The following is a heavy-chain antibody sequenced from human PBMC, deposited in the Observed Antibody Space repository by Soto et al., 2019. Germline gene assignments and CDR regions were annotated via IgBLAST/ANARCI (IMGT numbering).Heavy chain of an antibody. D-gene: IGHD2-2*02. CDR2: IIPIFNST. J-gene: IGHJ4*02. CDR1: GSRFSNYV. V-gene: IGHV1-69*06. Sequence: AASVKVTCKVSGSRFSNYVISWVRQAPGHGLEWLGRIIPIFNSTKYAQNFQGRVTITADKSTSTASLELSSLRSDDTAVYYCARGGRGKKAGYNGLVSLGYWGQGTLVTVSS. CDR3: ARGGRGKKAGYNGLVSLGY.